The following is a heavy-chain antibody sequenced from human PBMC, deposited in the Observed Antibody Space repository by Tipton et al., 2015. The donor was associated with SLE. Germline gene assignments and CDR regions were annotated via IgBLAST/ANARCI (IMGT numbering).Heavy chain of an antibody. D-gene: IGHD5-12*01. CDR1: GASMTGYY. CDR3: ARGGIGGYDSFDY. CDR2: IYHSGNT. J-gene: IGHJ4*02. Sequence: GLVKPSETLSLTCTVSGASMTGYYWSWIRQPPGKGLEWIGYIYHSGNTNYNPSLKSRLTISVDTSQNQFSLKLSSVTAADTAVYYCARGGIGGYDSFDYWGQGTLVTVSS. V-gene: IGHV4-59*01.